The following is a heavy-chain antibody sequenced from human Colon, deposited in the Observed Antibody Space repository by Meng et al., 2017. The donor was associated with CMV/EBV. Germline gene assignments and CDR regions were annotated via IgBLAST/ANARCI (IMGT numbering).Heavy chain of an antibody. J-gene: IGHJ4*02. V-gene: IGHV3-74*01. CDR1: GFTFSSKW. CDR3: ASRDY. CDR2: INTDGSTT. Sequence: EVQLVESGGGLVQPGGSVRLACAASGFTFSSKWMHWVRQGPGKGLVWVSRINTDGSTTYYADSVKGRLTISRDNAKNTLYLQMNSLRAEDTAVYYCASRDYWGQGTLVTVSS.